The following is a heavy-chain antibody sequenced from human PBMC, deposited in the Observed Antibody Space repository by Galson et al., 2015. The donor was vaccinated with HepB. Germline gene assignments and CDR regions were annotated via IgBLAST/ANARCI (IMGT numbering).Heavy chain of an antibody. CDR3: ARSISSSWYHYFDY. CDR1: GFTVSSNY. CDR2: IYSGGST. V-gene: IGHV3-66*01. D-gene: IGHD6-13*01. J-gene: IGHJ4*02. Sequence: SLRLSCAASGFTVSSNYMSWVRQAPGKGLEWVSVIYSGGSTYYADSVKGRFTISRDNSKNTLYLQMNSLRAEDTAVYYCARSISSSWYHYFDYWGQGTLVTVSS.